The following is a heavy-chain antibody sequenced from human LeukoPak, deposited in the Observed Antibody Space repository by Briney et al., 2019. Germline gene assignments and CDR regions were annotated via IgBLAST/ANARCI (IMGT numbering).Heavy chain of an antibody. D-gene: IGHD3-10*01. V-gene: IGHV4-4*09. CDR3: ARRAREMVRGGHFDY. CDR2: IYTSGST. J-gene: IGHJ4*02. CDR1: GGSISSYD. Sequence: SETLSLTCTVSGGSISSYDWSWIRQPPGKGLEWIGYIYTSGSTNYNPSLKSRVTISVATSKNQFSLKLSSVTAADTAVYYCARRAREMVRGGHFDYWGQGNLVTVSS.